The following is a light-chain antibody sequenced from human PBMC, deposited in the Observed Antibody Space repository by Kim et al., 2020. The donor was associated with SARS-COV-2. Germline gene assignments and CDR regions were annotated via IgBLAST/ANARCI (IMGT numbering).Light chain of an antibody. CDR3: QQYNNWPPYT. CDR1: QSVSSD. J-gene: IGKJ2*01. V-gene: IGKV3-15*01. Sequence: EIVMTQSPATLSVSPGERATLSCRASQSVSSDLAWYQHKPGQAPRLLIYAASARATGIPARFSGSGSGTEFTLTINSLQSEDLAVYYCQQYNNWPPYTFGQGTKLEI. CDR2: AAS.